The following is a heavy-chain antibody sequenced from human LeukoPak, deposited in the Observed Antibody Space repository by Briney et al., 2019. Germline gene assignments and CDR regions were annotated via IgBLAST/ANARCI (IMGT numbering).Heavy chain of an antibody. CDR3: ATPEPGLGYCSGGSCYSFDY. V-gene: IGHV3-53*01. D-gene: IGHD2-15*01. CDR1: GFTVSSNY. J-gene: IGHJ4*02. Sequence: GGSLRLSCAASGFTVSSNYMSWVRQAPGKGLEWVSVIYSGGSTYYADSVKGRFTISRDNSKNTLYLQMNSLRAEDTAVYYCATPEPGLGYCSGGSCYSFDYWGQGTLVTVSS. CDR2: IYSGGST.